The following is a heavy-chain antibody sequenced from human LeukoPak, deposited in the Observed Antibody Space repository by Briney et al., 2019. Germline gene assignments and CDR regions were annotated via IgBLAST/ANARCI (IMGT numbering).Heavy chain of an antibody. CDR2: ISAYNGNT. CDR3: ARDAGEMATITVFDY. D-gene: IGHD5-24*01. Sequence: ASVKVSCKASGGTFSSYAISWVRQAPGQGLEWMGWISAYNGNTNYAQKLQGRVTMTTDTSTSTAYMELRSLRSDDTAVYYCARDAGEMATITVFDYWGQGTLVTVSS. J-gene: IGHJ4*02. V-gene: IGHV1-18*01. CDR1: GGTFSSYA.